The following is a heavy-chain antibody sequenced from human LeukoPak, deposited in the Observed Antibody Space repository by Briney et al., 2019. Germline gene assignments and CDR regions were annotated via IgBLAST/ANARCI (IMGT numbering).Heavy chain of an antibody. V-gene: IGHV3-30-3*01. D-gene: IGHD1-26*01. CDR1: GFTFSSYA. CDR3: ARGSSPYYYCGMDV. Sequence: GGSLRLSCAASGFTFSSYAMHWVRQAPGKGLEWVAVISYDGSNKYYADSVKGRFTISRDNSKNTLYLQMNSLRVEDTAVYYCARGSSPYYYCGMDVWGQGTTVTVSS. CDR2: ISYDGSNK. J-gene: IGHJ6*02.